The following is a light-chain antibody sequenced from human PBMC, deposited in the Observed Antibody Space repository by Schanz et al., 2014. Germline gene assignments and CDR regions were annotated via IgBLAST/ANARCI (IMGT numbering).Light chain of an antibody. CDR2: DVS. CDR3: SSYTSSTLGV. J-gene: IGLJ3*02. V-gene: IGLV2-14*01. CDR1: SSDVGGYNY. Sequence: QSALTQPASVSGSPGQSITISCTGTSSDVGGYNYVSWYQQHPGKAPKLMIHDVSNRPSGVSNRFSGSKSGNTASLTISGLQAEDEADYYCSSYTSSTLGVFGGGTKLTVL.